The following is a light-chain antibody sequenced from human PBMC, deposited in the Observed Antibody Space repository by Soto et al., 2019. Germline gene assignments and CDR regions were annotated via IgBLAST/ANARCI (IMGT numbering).Light chain of an antibody. CDR1: QDISNY. J-gene: IGKJ1*01. CDR2: DAS. V-gene: IGKV1-33*01. Sequence: DIQMTQSPSSLSASVGDIVTITCQACQDISNYLNWYQQKPGKAPKLLIFDASNLETGVPSRFSGSGSGTHFTFTITSLQPEDIATYYCQHFDNSWTFGLGTKVDIK. CDR3: QHFDNSWT.